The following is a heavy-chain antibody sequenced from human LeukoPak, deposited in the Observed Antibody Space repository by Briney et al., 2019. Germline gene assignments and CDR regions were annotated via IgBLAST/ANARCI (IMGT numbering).Heavy chain of an antibody. CDR2: IYYSGST. Sequence: SETLSLTCTVSGGSISSSSYYWGWIRQPPWKGLEWIGSIYYSGSTYYNPSLKSRVTISVDTSKNQFSLMVRSVTAADTAVYYCGRSAGFVHFDHWGQGTLVTVTS. J-gene: IGHJ4*02. CDR1: GGSISSSSYY. D-gene: IGHD3-16*01. V-gene: IGHV4-39*07. CDR3: GRSAGFVHFDH.